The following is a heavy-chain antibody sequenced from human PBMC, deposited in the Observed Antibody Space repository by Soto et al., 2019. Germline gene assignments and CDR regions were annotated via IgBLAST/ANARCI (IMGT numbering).Heavy chain of an antibody. CDR1: GDSASSNIAA. Sequence: PSQTLSLTCALSGDSASSNIAAWDWIRPSPSRGLEWLGRTYYRSKWYTDYAVSVRSRITINPDTSENQFTLQLISMTPEDTAVYYCARNLGGTRDSWGQGTLVTVYS. CDR2: TYYRSKWYT. J-gene: IGHJ4*02. CDR3: ARNLGGTRDS. V-gene: IGHV6-1*01. D-gene: IGHD3-16*01.